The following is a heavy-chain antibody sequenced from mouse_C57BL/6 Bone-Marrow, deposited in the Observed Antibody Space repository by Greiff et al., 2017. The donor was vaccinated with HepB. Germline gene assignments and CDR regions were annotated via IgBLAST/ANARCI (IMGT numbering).Heavy chain of an antibody. CDR3: ARRGGYYVAFDV. D-gene: IGHD2-3*01. Sequence: DVQLQESGGGLVQPGGSLKLSCAASGFTFSDYGMAWVRQAPRKGPEWVAFISNLAYSIYYADTVTGRFTISRENAKNTLYLEMSSLRSEDTAMYYCARRGGYYVAFDVWGTGTTVTVSS. V-gene: IGHV5-15*04. CDR2: ISNLAYSI. J-gene: IGHJ1*03. CDR1: GFTFSDYG.